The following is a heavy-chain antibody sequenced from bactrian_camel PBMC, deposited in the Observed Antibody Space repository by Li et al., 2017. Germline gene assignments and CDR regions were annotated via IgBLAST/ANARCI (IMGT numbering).Heavy chain of an antibody. CDR2: IDSGGST. V-gene: IGHV3S55*01. D-gene: IGHD3*01. J-gene: IGHJ4*01. CDR3: VKETEWVRYHEFAAD. CDR1: GHNTYY. Sequence: VQLVESGGGSVQAGGSLQLSCVVSGHNTYYMAWFRQAPGKEREGVAAIDSGGSTSYADSVKGRFTISKDNAKNTLYLQMNSLKPEDTAMYYCVKETEWVRYHEFAADWGQGTQVTVS.